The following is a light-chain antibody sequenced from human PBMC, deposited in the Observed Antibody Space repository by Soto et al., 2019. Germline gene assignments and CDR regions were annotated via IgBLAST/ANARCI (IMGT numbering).Light chain of an antibody. CDR2: DVS. V-gene: IGLV2-14*01. CDR1: SSYVGGYNY. J-gene: IGLJ1*01. Sequence: QSVLTQPASVSGSPGQSITISCTGTSSYVGGYNYVSWYQQHPGKAPKRMIYDVSNRPSGVSNRFSGSKSGNTASLTISGLQAEDEADYYCSSYTSSSTLYVFGTGTKLTVL. CDR3: SSYTSSSTLYV.